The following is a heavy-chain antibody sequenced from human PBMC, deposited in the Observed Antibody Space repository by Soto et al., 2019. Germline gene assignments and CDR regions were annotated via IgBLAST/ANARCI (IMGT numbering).Heavy chain of an antibody. D-gene: IGHD3-10*01. J-gene: IGHJ6*02. V-gene: IGHV1-69*02. CDR3: ARALTMVRGLTYYYGMDV. CDR2: TIPLLNIA. Sequence: ASVKVSCKASGGSFSSYSISWVRQAPGQGLEWMGRTIPLLNIANYAQRFQGRVTITADKSTSTAYMELSSLRSEDAAVYYCARALTMVRGLTYYYGMDVWGQGTTVTVSS. CDR1: GGSFSSYS.